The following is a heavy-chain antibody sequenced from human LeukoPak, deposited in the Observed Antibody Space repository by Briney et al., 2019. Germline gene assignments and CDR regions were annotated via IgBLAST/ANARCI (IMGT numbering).Heavy chain of an antibody. V-gene: IGHV3-23*01. CDR1: GFTFSSYA. J-gene: IGHJ4*02. D-gene: IGHD3-22*01. Sequence: PGGSLRLSCAASGFTFSSYAMSWVRQAPGKGLEWVSAISGSGGSTYYADSVKGRFTISRDNSKNTLYRQMNSLRAEDTAVYYCAKAPQMIVVVIRYFDYWGQGTLVTVSS. CDR3: AKAPQMIVVVIRYFDY. CDR2: ISGSGGST.